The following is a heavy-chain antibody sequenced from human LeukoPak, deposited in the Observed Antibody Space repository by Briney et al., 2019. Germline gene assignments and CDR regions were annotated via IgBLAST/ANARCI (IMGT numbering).Heavy chain of an antibody. CDR2: INPSGGST. D-gene: IGHD3-16*01. Sequence: WASVTVSCKASGYTFTSYYMHWVRQAPGQGLEWMGIINPSGGSTSYAQKFQGRVTMTRDTSTSTVYMELSSLRSEDTAVYYCARVYLGVHFDYWGQGTLVTVSS. CDR1: GYTFTSYY. J-gene: IGHJ4*02. V-gene: IGHV1-46*01. CDR3: ARVYLGVHFDY.